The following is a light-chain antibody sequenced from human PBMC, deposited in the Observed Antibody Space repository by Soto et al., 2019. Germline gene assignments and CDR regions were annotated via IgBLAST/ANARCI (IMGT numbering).Light chain of an antibody. CDR2: GAS. CDR3: QQYGSSPLT. V-gene: IGKV3-20*01. CDR1: QSVSSN. J-gene: IGKJ4*01. Sequence: VLTQSPVTLYLSHGERATLSCRASQSVSSNLAWYQQKPGQAPRLLIYGASSRATGIPDRFSGSGSGTDFTLTISRLEPEDFAVYYCQQYGSSPLTFGGGTNVDI.